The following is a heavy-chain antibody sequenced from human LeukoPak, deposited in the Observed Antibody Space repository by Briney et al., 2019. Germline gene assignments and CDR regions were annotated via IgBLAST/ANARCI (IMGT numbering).Heavy chain of an antibody. J-gene: IGHJ4*02. D-gene: IGHD3-22*01. V-gene: IGHV3-30*18. CDR1: GFTFSSCG. CDR3: AKDINYYDSSGYVFDY. CDR2: ISYDGSNK. Sequence: GRSLRLSCAASGFTFSSCGMHWVHQAPGKGLEWVAVISYDGSNKYYADSVKGRFTISRGNSKNTLYLQMNSLRAEDTAVYYCAKDINYYDSSGYVFDYWGQGTLVTVSS.